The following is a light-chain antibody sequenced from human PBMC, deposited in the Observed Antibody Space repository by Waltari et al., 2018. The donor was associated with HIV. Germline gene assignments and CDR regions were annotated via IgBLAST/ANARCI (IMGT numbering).Light chain of an antibody. Sequence: DIVMTQSPDSLAVSLGERATINCKSSQSVLYSSSNKNYLAWYQQKPGPPPKLLIYWASTRESGVADRFSGSGSGTDFTLPISSLQAEDVAVYYCQQYYSTPWTFGQGTKVEIK. CDR3: QQYYSTPWT. CDR2: WAS. J-gene: IGKJ1*01. V-gene: IGKV4-1*01. CDR1: QSVLYSSSNKNY.